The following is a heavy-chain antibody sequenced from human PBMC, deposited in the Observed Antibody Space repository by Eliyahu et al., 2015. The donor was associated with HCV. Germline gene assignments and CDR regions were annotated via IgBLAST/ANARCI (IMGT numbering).Heavy chain of an antibody. D-gene: IGHD2-15*01. CDR1: GGTFSRSA. CDR3: AREGGDYCSGGSCFLLY. J-gene: IGHJ4*02. CDR2: ITPIFGTA. V-gene: IGHV1-69*01. Sequence: QVQLVQSGAEVRKLGSSVKVSCXASGGTFSRSAISWVRQAPGQGLEWMGGITPIFGTAKYAQKFQGRITITADESTRTAYMELSSLRSEDTAAYFCAREGGDYCSGGSCFLLYWGQGTLVTVSS.